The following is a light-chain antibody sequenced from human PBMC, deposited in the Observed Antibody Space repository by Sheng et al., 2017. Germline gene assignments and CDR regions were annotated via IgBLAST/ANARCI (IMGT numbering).Light chain of an antibody. CDR1: SSDVGGYNY. CDR3: SSYAGSNNYV. J-gene: IGLJ1*01. CDR2: EVS. V-gene: IGLV2-8*01. Sequence: QSALTQPPSASGSPGQSVTISCTGTSSDVGGYNYVSWYQQHPGKAPKLMIYEVSKRPSGVPDRFFGPKSGNTASLTVSGLQAEDEADYYCSSYAGSNNYVFGTGTKVTVL.